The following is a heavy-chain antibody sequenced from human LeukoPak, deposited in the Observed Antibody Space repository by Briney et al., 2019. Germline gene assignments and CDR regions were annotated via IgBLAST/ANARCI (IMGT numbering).Heavy chain of an antibody. D-gene: IGHD3-10*01. V-gene: IGHV4-39*07. CDR3: ARLTVRGPSYMDV. CDR2: IYYSGST. CDR1: GGSISSSSYY. J-gene: IGHJ6*03. Sequence: PSETLSLTCTVSGGSISSSSYYWGWIRQPPGKGLEWIGSIYYSGSTYYNPSLKSRVTISVDTSKNQFSLKLSSVTAADTAVYYCARLTVRGPSYMDVWGKGTTVTVSS.